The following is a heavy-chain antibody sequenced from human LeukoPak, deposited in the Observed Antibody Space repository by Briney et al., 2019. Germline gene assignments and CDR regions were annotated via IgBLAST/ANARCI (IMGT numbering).Heavy chain of an antibody. Sequence: SETLSLTCTVSGGSISSSSYYWGWIRQPPGKGLEWIGSSYYSGSTYYNPSLKSRVTISVDTSKNQFSLKLSSVTAADTAVYYCASGTYDSGGYYNLPFDYWGQGTLVTVSS. J-gene: IGHJ4*02. CDR3: ASGTYDSGGYYNLPFDY. D-gene: IGHD3-22*01. CDR2: SYYSGST. V-gene: IGHV4-39*01. CDR1: GGSISSSSYY.